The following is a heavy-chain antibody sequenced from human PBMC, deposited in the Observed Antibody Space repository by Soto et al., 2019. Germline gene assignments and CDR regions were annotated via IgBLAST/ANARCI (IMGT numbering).Heavy chain of an antibody. CDR3: ASSLFYDILTGYPRSYYFDY. J-gene: IGHJ4*02. CDR2: INHSGST. V-gene: IGHV4-34*01. D-gene: IGHD3-9*01. CDR1: GGSFSGYY. Sequence: PSETLSLTCAVYGGSFSGYYWSWIRQPPGKGLEWIGEINHSGSTNYNPSLKSRVTISVDTSKNKFSLKLSSVTAADTAVYYCASSLFYDILTGYPRSYYFDYWGQGTLVTVSS.